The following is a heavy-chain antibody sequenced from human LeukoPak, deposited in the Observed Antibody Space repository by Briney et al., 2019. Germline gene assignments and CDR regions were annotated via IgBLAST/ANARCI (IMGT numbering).Heavy chain of an antibody. V-gene: IGHV3-30*04. D-gene: IGHD3-10*01. Sequence: GGSLRLSCAASGFTFSSYAMHWVRQAPGKGLEWVAVISYDGSNKYYADSVEGRFTISRDNSKNTLYLQMNSLRAEDTAVYYCASWYYYGSGSYSYTMGDAFDIWGQGTMVTVSS. CDR1: GFTFSSYA. J-gene: IGHJ3*02. CDR3: ASWYYYGSGSYSYTMGDAFDI. CDR2: ISYDGSNK.